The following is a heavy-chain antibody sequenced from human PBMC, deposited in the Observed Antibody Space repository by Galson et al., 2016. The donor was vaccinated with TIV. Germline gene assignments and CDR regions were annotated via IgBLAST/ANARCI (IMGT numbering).Heavy chain of an antibody. J-gene: IGHJ4*02. Sequence: SLRLSCAASEFTFNFFSMTWVRQAPGKGLEWVAYISFDGSDKYYAASVKGRFTISRDKSKNSLYLQMDSLRAEDTAVYSCARVYADYYFDYWGQGTLVTVSS. CDR1: EFTFNFFS. CDR2: ISFDGSDK. V-gene: IGHV3-30*13. CDR3: ARVYADYYFDY. D-gene: IGHD4-17*01.